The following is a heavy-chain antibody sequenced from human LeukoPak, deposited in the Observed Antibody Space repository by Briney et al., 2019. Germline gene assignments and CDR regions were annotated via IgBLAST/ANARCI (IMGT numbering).Heavy chain of an antibody. CDR1: GGSINTYY. CDR3: ARDPRLYCSGSSCFQSYYFDL. D-gene: IGHD2-15*01. J-gene: IGHJ2*01. CDR2: ISYSGST. V-gene: IGHV4-59*01. Sequence: SETLSLTCTVSGGSINTYYWSWIRQPPGKGLEWVGCISYSGSTNYNPSLKSRVTISVDTSKNQFSLTLTSVTAADTAVYYCARDPRLYCSGSSCFQSYYFDLWGLGTLVTVSS.